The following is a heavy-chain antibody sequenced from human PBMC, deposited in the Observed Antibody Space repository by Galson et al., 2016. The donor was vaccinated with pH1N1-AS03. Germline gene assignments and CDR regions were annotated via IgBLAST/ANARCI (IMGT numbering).Heavy chain of an antibody. J-gene: IGHJ4*02. CDR2: ISSSSSPI. CDR3: ARVSGGSRLLIFDF. V-gene: IGHV3-11*04. CDR1: GFTFSDYD. D-gene: IGHD4-23*01. Sequence: SLRLSCAASGFTFSDYDMSWIRQAPGKGLEWVSSISSSSSPIYYAESVKGRFTTSRDNAKNSVYLQMNSLRAEDKAVYYCARVSGGSRLLIFDFWGQGTLVTVSS.